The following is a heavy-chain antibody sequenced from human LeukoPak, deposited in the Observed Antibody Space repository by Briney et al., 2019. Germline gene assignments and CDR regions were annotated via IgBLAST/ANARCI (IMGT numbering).Heavy chain of an antibody. CDR3: HLGGWELLGIPFDY. CDR2: ISGSGGST. Sequence: GGSERLPCAASGFTFSSYAMSWVRQAPGKGLEWVSAISGSGGSTYYADSVKGRFTISRDNSKNTLYLQMNSLRAEDTAVYYCHLGGWELLGIPFDYWGQGTLVTVSS. V-gene: IGHV3-23*01. CDR1: GFTFSSYA. J-gene: IGHJ4*02. D-gene: IGHD1-26*01.